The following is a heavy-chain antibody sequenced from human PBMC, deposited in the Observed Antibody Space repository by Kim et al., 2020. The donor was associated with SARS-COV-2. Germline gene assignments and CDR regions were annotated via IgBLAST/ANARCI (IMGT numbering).Heavy chain of an antibody. Sequence: GGSLRLSCAASGFTFSRRAMSWVRQVPGKGLEWIASVNNNNNPYYADSVKGRFTVSRDITKDTLYLQMNSLRADDTALYYCAKDHPSSGWPTFDSWGQGTLVGVSS. J-gene: IGHJ4*02. CDR1: GFTFSRRA. CDR3: AKDHPSSGWPTFDS. CDR2: VNNNNNP. D-gene: IGHD6-19*01. V-gene: IGHV3-23*05.